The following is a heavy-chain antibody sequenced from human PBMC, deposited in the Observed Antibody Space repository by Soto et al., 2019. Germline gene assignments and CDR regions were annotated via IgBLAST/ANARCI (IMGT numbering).Heavy chain of an antibody. CDR2: INHRGSP. D-gene: IGHD2-2*01. CDR1: GGSFSGYY. V-gene: IGHV4-34*01. Sequence: PSETLSLTCTAYGGSFSGYYWSWIRQSPGKGLEWIGEINHRGSPNFNPSLKSRVTISVDTSKNQFSLKLTSVTAADTAVYYCASQSRYCSSTSCYGWWFDPWGQGTLVTVSS. CDR3: ASQSRYCSSTSCYGWWFDP. J-gene: IGHJ5*02.